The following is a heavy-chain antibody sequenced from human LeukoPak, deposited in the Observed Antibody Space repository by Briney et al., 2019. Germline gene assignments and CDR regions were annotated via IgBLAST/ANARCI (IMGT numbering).Heavy chain of an antibody. J-gene: IGHJ3*02. CDR2: ISYDGSNK. CDR3: ARDSVVEMATKPGAFDI. CDR1: GFTFSSYA. Sequence: PGGSLRLSCAASGFTFSSYAMHWVRQAPGKGLEWVAVISYDGSNKYYADSVKGRFTISRDNSKNTLYLQMNSLRAEDTAVYYCARDSVVEMATKPGAFDIWGQGTMVTVSS. D-gene: IGHD5-24*01. V-gene: IGHV3-30-3*01.